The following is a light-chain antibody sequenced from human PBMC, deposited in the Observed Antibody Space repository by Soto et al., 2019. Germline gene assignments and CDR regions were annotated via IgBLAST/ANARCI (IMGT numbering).Light chain of an antibody. CDR3: QQYGNSPLT. CDR1: QSVRSTY. CDR2: GAS. Sequence: EIVLTQSPGTLSLSPGDRATLSCRASQSVRSTYLAWYQQKPCQAPRLLIYGASSRATGIPDRFSGSGSGTGFPLTISRLEPEDFAVYYCQQYGNSPLTFGGGTKVEIK. V-gene: IGKV3-20*01. J-gene: IGKJ4*01.